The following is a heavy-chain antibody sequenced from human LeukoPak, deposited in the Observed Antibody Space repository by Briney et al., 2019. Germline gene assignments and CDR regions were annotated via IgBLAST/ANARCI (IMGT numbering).Heavy chain of an antibody. J-gene: IGHJ4*02. CDR2: ISGNGGGK. CDR1: GFIFRSYV. V-gene: IGHV3-23*01. Sequence: PGGSLRLSCAASGFIFRSYVMSWVRQAPGKGLEWVSTISGNGGGKYYADSVKGRFTISRDNSKNTLYLQMNSLRGEDRAVYYCARRLCSGPTFSSFDYWGQGTLVTVSS. CDR3: ARRLCSGPTFSSFDY. D-gene: IGHD2-15*01.